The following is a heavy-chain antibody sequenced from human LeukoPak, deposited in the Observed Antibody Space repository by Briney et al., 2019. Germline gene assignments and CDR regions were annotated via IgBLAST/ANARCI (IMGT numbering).Heavy chain of an antibody. Sequence: SQTLSLTCTVSGGSISSYYWSWIRQPPGKGREGIGYIYYSGSTNYNPSLKSRVNISVDTSKNQFSLKLSSVTAADTAVYYCASSRDGYSDDAFDIWGQGTMVTVSS. CDR3: ASSRDGYSDDAFDI. CDR2: IYYSGST. D-gene: IGHD5-24*01. J-gene: IGHJ3*02. V-gene: IGHV4-59*01. CDR1: GGSISSYY.